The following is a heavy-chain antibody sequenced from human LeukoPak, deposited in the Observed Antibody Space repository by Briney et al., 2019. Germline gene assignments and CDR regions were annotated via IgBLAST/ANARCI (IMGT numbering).Heavy chain of an antibody. CDR2: INPSGGST. J-gene: IGHJ3*02. Sequence: GASVKVSCKASGYTFTSYYMHWVRQAPGQELEWMGIINPSGGSTSYAQKFQGRVTMTRDTSTSTVYMELSSLRSEDTAVYYCATRYCSSTSCLPAFDIWGQGTMVTVSS. D-gene: IGHD2-2*01. CDR3: ATRYCSSTSCLPAFDI. V-gene: IGHV1-46*01. CDR1: GYTFTSYY.